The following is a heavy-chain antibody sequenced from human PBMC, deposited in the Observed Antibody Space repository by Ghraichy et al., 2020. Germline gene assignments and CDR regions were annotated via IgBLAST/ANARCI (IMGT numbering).Heavy chain of an antibody. CDR2: ISTSGGTT. D-gene: IGHD4-17*01. CDR3: AKRGFGDYSHYFDS. J-gene: IGHJ4*02. Sequence: GGSLRLSCEASGFVFSTYGMGWVRQVPGKGLEWVSIISTSGGTTHYADSVKGRFTVSRDNSKNTLHLQMNSLRAEDTALYYCAKRGFGDYSHYFDSWGQGTLVTVSS. CDR1: GFVFSTYG. V-gene: IGHV3-23*01.